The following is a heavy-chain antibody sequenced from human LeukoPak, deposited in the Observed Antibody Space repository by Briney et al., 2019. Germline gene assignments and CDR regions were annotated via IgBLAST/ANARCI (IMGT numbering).Heavy chain of an antibody. D-gene: IGHD1-26*01. V-gene: IGHV1-24*01. J-gene: IGHJ4*02. CDR1: GYTLTELS. CDR2: FDPEDGET. CDR3: ATDDWNSGGYYYLRRGFFFDY. Sequence: ASVKVSCKVSGYTLTELSMHWVRQAPGKGLEWMGGFDPEDGETIYAQKFQGRVTMTEDTSTDTAYMELSSLRSEDTAVYYCATDDWNSGGYYYLRRGFFFDYWGQGTLVTVSS.